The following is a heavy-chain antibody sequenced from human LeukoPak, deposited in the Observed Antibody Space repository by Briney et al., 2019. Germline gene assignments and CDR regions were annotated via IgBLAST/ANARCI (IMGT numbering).Heavy chain of an antibody. J-gene: IGHJ6*03. CDR2: IYTSGST. D-gene: IGHD1-7*01. Sequence: SETLSLTCTVSGDSISSYYWSWIRQPAGKGLEWIGRIYTSGSTNYNPSLKSRVTISVDKSKNQFSLKLSSVTAADTAVYYCARGHMELRNYYYYYMDVWSKGTTVTVSS. CDR3: ARGHMELRNYYYYYMDV. V-gene: IGHV4-4*07. CDR1: GDSISSYY.